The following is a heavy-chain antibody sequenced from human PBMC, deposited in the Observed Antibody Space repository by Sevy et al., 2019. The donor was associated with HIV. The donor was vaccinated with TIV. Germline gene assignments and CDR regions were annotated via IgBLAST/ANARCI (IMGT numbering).Heavy chain of an antibody. CDR2: INQNGSVT. CDR1: GFSLNSFW. Sequence: GGSLRLSCAASGFSLNSFWMNWVRQTPGKGLEWVANINQNGSVTYYVDSVKGRFTISRDNSRNLLYLHMTSLRVEDTALYYCVRAVATNGSFWGQGTLVTASS. J-gene: IGHJ4*02. D-gene: IGHD2-15*01. CDR3: VRAVATNGSF. V-gene: IGHV3-7*01.